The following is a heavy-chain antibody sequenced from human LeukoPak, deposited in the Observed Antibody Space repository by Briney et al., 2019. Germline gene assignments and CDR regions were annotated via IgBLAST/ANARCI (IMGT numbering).Heavy chain of an antibody. Sequence: RRSLRLSCAASGFTFSSYAMHWVRQAPGKGLEWVAVISYDGSNKYYADSVKGRFTISRDNSKNTLYLQMNSLRAEDTAVYYCARSSSGWSFDYWGQGTQVTVSS. CDR2: ISYDGSNK. D-gene: IGHD6-19*01. J-gene: IGHJ4*02. V-gene: IGHV3-30*04. CDR3: ARSSSGWSFDY. CDR1: GFTFSSYA.